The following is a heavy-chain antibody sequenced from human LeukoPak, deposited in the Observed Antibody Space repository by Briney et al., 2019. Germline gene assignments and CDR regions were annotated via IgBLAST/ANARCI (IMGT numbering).Heavy chain of an antibody. CDR2: INPNSGDA. D-gene: IGHD1-26*01. CDR3: ASVIAGVTTDY. J-gene: IGHJ4*02. V-gene: IGHV1-2*02. CDR1: GYTFTGYY. Sequence: GASVTVSCKASGYTFTGYYIHWVRQAPGQGLEWMGWINPNSGDANFAQKFQGRVTMTRDTSISTAYMELSRLRSDDTAVYYCASVIAGVTTDYWGQGTLVTVSS.